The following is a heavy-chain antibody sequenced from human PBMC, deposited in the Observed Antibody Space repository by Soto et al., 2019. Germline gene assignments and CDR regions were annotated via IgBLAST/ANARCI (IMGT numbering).Heavy chain of an antibody. D-gene: IGHD2-15*01. CDR2: IYYSGST. CDR3: ARPRDGYCSGGSCYSSAFDY. J-gene: IGHJ4*02. Sequence: SETLSLTCPVSGGSISSSIYYWGWIRQPPGKGLEWIGSIYYSGSTYYNPSLKSRVTISVDTSKNQFSLKLSSVTAADTAVYYCARPRDGYCSGGSCYSSAFDYWGQGTLVTVSS. CDR1: GGSISSSIYY. V-gene: IGHV4-39*01.